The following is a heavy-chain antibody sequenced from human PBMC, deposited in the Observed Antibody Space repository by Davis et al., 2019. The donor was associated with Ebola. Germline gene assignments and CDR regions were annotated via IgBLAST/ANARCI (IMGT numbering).Heavy chain of an antibody. V-gene: IGHV4-59*02. Sequence: MPSETLSLPCPVSGDSVSRHYWSWIRQPPGKGLEWIGYIYYSGSTNYNPSLNSRVTISLDTSKNQFSLRLNSVTAADTAVYYCSRYCSYIDGGGGADYWGQGTLVTVSS. CDR2: IYYSGST. CDR3: SRYCSYIDGGGGADY. CDR1: GDSVSRHY. D-gene: IGHD2-15*01. J-gene: IGHJ4*02.